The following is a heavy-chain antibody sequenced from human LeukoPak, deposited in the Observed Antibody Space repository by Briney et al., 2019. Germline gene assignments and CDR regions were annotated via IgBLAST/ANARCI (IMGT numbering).Heavy chain of an antibody. CDR3: ARESRYNWNDNWFDP. D-gene: IGHD1-1*01. Sequence: VKVSCKASGYTFTGYYMHWGRPAAGQGLGWMGWINPNSGGTNYSQKFQGRVTMTRDTSISTAYMELSRLRSDDTAVYYCARESRYNWNDNWFDPWGQGTLVTVSS. J-gene: IGHJ5*02. CDR2: INPNSGGT. V-gene: IGHV1-2*02. CDR1: GYTFTGYY.